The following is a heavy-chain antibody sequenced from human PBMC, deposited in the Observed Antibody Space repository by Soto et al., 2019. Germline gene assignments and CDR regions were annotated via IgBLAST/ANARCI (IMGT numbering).Heavy chain of an antibody. J-gene: IGHJ5*02. CDR2: IYYSGST. CDR1: GGSISSGDYY. CDR3: ARDLRTISSFDP. Sequence: SETLSLTCTVSGGSISSGDYYWSWIRQPPGKGLEWIGYIYYSGSTYYNPSLKSRVTISVDTSKNQFSLKLSSVTAADTAVYYCARDLRTISSFDPWGQGTMVTVSS. V-gene: IGHV4-30-4*01. D-gene: IGHD3-3*01.